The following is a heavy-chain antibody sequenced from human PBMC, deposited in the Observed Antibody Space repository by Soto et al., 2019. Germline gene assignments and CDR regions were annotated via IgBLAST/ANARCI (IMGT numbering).Heavy chain of an antibody. J-gene: IGHJ5*02. Sequence: GASVEVSCKASGYTFASYCSSWVQQATGQGLEWMGWISAYNGNTNYAQKLQGRVTMTTDTSTSTAYMELRSLRSDDTAVYYCARGLRYFPTERFDPWGQGTLVTV. D-gene: IGHD3-9*01. CDR3: ARGLRYFPTERFDP. CDR1: GYTFASYC. V-gene: IGHV1-18*01. CDR2: ISAYNGNT.